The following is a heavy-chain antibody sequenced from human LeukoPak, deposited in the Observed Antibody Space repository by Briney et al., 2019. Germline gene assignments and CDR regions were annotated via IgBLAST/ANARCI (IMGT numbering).Heavy chain of an antibody. CDR3: ARDLGFWSGPDY. J-gene: IGHJ4*02. CDR1: GGSISSGGYY. D-gene: IGHD3-3*01. CDR2: IYSSGST. V-gene: IGHV4-61*02. Sequence: PSQTLSLTCAVSGGSISSGGYYWSWIRQPAGKGLQWIGRIYSSGSTNYSPSLKSRVTMSVDTSKNQFPLRLTSVTAADTAVYYCARDLGFWSGPDYWGQGTLVTVSS.